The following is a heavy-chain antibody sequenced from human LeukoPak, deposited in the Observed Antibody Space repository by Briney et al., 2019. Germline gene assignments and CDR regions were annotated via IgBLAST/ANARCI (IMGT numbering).Heavy chain of an antibody. Sequence: GGSLRLSCEASGFTFSSYSMNWVRQAPGKGLEWVSYISSGSGTIYYADSVKGRFTISRDNAKNSLYLQMNSLRAEDTAIYFCARDTFRGWSAFDFWGQGTLVTVSS. D-gene: IGHD6-19*01. CDR2: ISSGSGTI. CDR1: GFTFSSYS. J-gene: IGHJ4*02. CDR3: ARDTFRGWSAFDF. V-gene: IGHV3-48*04.